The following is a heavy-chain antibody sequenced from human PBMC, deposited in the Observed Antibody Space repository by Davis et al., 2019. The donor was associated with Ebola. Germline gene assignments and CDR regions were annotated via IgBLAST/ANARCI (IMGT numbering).Heavy chain of an antibody. CDR2: INHSGST. Sequence: MPSETLSLTCAVYGGSFSGYYWSWVRQSPGKGLEWIGEINHSGSTHYNPSLKSRVTLSVDTSKNQFSLKVNSVTAGDTAMYYCARGYYLLEYWGHGRLVTVSS. CDR1: GGSFSGYY. D-gene: IGHD1-26*01. J-gene: IGHJ4*01. V-gene: IGHV4-34*01. CDR3: ARGYYLLEY.